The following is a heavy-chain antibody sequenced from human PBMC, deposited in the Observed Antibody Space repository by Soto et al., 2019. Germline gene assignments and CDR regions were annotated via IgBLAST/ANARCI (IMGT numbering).Heavy chain of an antibody. Sequence: TSETLSLTCAFSGFYISSGGYSWSWIRQPPGKGLEWIGYIYHSGSTYYNPSLKSRVTISVDRSKNQFSLKLSSVTAADTAVYYCARASLSSSWYEDNWFDPWGQGTLVTVSS. CDR2: IYHSGST. CDR3: ARASLSSSWYEDNWFDP. D-gene: IGHD6-13*01. V-gene: IGHV4-30-2*01. CDR1: GFYISSGGYS. J-gene: IGHJ5*02.